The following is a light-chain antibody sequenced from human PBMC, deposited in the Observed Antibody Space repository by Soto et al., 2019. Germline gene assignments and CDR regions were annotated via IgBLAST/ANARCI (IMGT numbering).Light chain of an antibody. CDR3: AAWDDSLNGMV. Sequence: QLVLTQPHSASGTPGQRVTISCSGSSSNIGSNTVTWYQQLPGAAPKLLIYSNNQRPSGVPDRFSGSKSGTSASLAISGLQSEDEADYYCAAWDDSLNGMVFGTGTKLTVL. J-gene: IGLJ1*01. CDR2: SNN. V-gene: IGLV1-44*01. CDR1: SSNIGSNT.